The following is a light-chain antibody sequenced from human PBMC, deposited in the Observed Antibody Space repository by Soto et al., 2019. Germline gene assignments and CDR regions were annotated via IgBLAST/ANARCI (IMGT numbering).Light chain of an antibody. Sequence: QSVLTQSPSASGTPGQRVTISCSGSSSNIGSNYVYWYQQLPGTAPKLLIYRNNQRPSGVPDRFSCSKSGTSASLAISGLRSEDEADYYCAAWDDSLSGPVVFGGGTKVTVL. CDR1: SSNIGSNY. CDR2: RNN. CDR3: AAWDDSLSGPVV. V-gene: IGLV1-47*01. J-gene: IGLJ2*01.